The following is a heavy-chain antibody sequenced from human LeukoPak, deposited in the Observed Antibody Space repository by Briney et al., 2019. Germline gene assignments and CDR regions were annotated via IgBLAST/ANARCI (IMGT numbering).Heavy chain of an antibody. CDR2: ISSSSSYI. D-gene: IGHD5-24*01. CDR1: GFTFSSYW. V-gene: IGHV3-21*01. Sequence: GGSLRLSCAASGFTFSSYWMHWVRQAPGKGLEWVSSISSSSSYIYYADSVKGRFTISRDNAKNTLYLQMNSLRAEDTAVYYCARAKSSEMATITAYWGQGTLVTVSS. CDR3: ARAKSSEMATITAY. J-gene: IGHJ4*02.